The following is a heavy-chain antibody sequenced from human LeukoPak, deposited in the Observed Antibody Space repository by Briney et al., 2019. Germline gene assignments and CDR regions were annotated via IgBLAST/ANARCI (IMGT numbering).Heavy chain of an antibody. D-gene: IGHD5-18*01. J-gene: IGHJ4*02. Sequence: GGSLRLSCAASGFTFSSYAMHWVRQAPGKGLEWVAVISYDGNNKYYADSVKGRFTISRDNSKNTLYLQMNTLRAEDTAVYYCARARWIQLWSDYWGQGTLVTVSS. CDR1: GFTFSSYA. V-gene: IGHV3-30-3*01. CDR3: ARARWIQLWSDY. CDR2: ISYDGNNK.